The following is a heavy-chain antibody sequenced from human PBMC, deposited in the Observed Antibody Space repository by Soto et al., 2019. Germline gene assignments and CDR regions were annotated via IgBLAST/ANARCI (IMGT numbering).Heavy chain of an antibody. CDR2: INSDGSST. CDR3: AREGSSSGSYFYYYYYGMDV. Sequence: GGSLRLSCAASGFTFSSYWMHWVRQAPGKGLVWVSRINSDGSSTSYADSVKGRFTISRDNAKNTLYLQMNSLRAEDTAVYYCAREGSSSGSYFYYYYYGMDVWGQGTTVT. J-gene: IGHJ6*02. V-gene: IGHV3-74*01. D-gene: IGHD1-26*01. CDR1: GFTFSSYW.